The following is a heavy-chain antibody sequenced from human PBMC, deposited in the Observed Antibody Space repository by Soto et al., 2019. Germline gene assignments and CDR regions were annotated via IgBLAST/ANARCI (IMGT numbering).Heavy chain of an antibody. CDR1: GGSASSSSHY. CDR2: TYYSAGT. V-gene: IGHV4-39*01. Sequence: SETLSLTCNVSGGSASSSSHYWGWIRQAPGKGLEWIVSTYYSAGTYYNPSLKSRITTSMDASKNQFSLTVTSVTAAETAIYYCARQASRGYSSSWYFEDWGQGTPVTVSS. CDR3: ARQASRGYSSSWYFED. J-gene: IGHJ4*02. D-gene: IGHD6-13*01.